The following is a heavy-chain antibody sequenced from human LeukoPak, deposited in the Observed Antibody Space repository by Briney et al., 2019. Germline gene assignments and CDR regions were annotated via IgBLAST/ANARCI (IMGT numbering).Heavy chain of an antibody. J-gene: IGHJ3*02. CDR1: GFTFSSYA. V-gene: IGHV3-15*01. Sequence: PGGSLRLSCAASGFTFSSYAMSWVRQAPGKGLEWVGRIKSKTGGGTTDYAAPVKGRFTISRDDSKNTLYLQMNSLKTEDTAVYYCTTDDFFVGATSFTAFDIWGQGTMVTVSS. CDR3: TTDDFFVGATSFTAFDI. D-gene: IGHD1-26*01. CDR2: IKSKTGGGTT.